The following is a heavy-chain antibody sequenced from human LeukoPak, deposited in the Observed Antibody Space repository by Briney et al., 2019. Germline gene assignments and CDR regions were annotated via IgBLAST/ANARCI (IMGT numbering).Heavy chain of an antibody. J-gene: IGHJ6*02. Sequence: PGGSLRLSCSASGFTFSSYTMHWVRQAPGKGLEYVSAISSNGGSTYYADSVQGRFTISRDNSKNTLYLQMSSLRAEDAAVYYCVILAAVYGMDFWGQGTTVTVSS. CDR3: VILAAVYGMDF. CDR2: ISSNGGST. V-gene: IGHV3-64D*09. D-gene: IGHD6-13*01. CDR1: GFTFSSYT.